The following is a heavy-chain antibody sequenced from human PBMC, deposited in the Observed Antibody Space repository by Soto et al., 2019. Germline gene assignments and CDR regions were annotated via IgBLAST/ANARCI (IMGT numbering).Heavy chain of an antibody. CDR3: AKEGGSSGGGLDY. Sequence: QVQLVESGGGVVQPGRSLRLSCAASGFTFSSYGMHWVRQAPGKGLEWVAVISYDGSNKYYADSVKGRFTISRDNSKNTLYLQMNSLRAEDTAVYYCAKEGGSSGGGLDYWGQGTLVTVSS. D-gene: IGHD1-26*01. CDR1: GFTFSSYG. V-gene: IGHV3-30*18. CDR2: ISYDGSNK. J-gene: IGHJ4*02.